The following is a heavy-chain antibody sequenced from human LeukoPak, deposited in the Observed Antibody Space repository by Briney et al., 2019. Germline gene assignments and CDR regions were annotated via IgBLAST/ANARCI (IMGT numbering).Heavy chain of an antibody. Sequence: GGSLRLSCAASGFTFSGYEMNWVRQAPGKGLEWVSYICRVGCINSYADSVRGRLTISRDNAKNSLYLQMNSLRAEDTAVYYGARERDDYYFDYWGKGTLV. J-gene: IGHJ4*02. CDR3: ARERDDYYFDY. D-gene: IGHD3-3*01. CDR2: ICRVGCIN. V-gene: IGHV3-48*03. CDR1: GFTFSGYE.